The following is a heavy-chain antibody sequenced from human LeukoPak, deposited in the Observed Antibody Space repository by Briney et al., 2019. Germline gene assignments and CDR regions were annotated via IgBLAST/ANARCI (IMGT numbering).Heavy chain of an antibody. J-gene: IGHJ3*02. CDR2: ISHDGGNK. CDR1: GFTFISYG. V-gene: IGHV3-30*18. CDR3: AKAYGYGDYAADAFDI. Sequence: GGSLRLSCPASGFTFISYGMHWVRQPPGKGLEWVAGISHDGGNKYYVDFVKGRFTISRDNSKNTLFLQMNSLRAEDTAVYYCAKAYGYGDYAADAFDIWGQGTMVTVSS. D-gene: IGHD4-17*01.